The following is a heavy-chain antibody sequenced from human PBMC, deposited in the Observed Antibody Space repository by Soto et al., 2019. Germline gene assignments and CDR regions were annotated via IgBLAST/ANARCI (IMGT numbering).Heavy chain of an antibody. V-gene: IGHV1-18*04. J-gene: IGHJ6*02. CDR3: AREKASAAARDYYYYYYGMDV. D-gene: IGHD2-15*01. CDR2: ISAYNGNT. CDR1: GYTFTSYG. Sequence: ASVKVSCKASGYTFTSYGISWVRQAPGQGLEWMGWISAYNGNTNYAQKLQGRVTMTTDTSTSTAYMELRSLRSDDTAVYYCAREKASAAARDYYYYYYGMDVWGQGTTVTVS.